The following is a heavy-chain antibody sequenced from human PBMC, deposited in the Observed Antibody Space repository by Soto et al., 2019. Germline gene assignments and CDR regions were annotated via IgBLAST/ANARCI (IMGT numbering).Heavy chain of an antibody. CDR2: IYYSGST. CDR3: ATDQYGGGWFDP. J-gene: IGHJ5*02. CDR1: GGSISSGDYY. D-gene: IGHD3-16*01. V-gene: IGHV4-30-4*01. Sequence: PSETLSLTCTVSGGSISSGDYYWSWIRQPPGKGLEWVGYIYYSGSTYYNPSLKSRVTISVDTSKNQFSLKLSSVTAADTAVYYCATDQYGGGWFDPWGQGTLVTVSS.